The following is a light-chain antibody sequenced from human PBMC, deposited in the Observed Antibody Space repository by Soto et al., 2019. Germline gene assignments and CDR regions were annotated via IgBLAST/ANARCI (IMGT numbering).Light chain of an antibody. CDR2: GAS. V-gene: IGKV3-20*01. Sequence: EIVLTQSPGTLSLSPGERATLSCRASQSVSSNYLAWYQQKPGQAPRLLIYGASSRATGIPDRFSGSGSGTDFTLTISRLEHEDVAVYFCQYYGTSSYTFGQGTKLQIK. J-gene: IGKJ2*01. CDR3: QYYGTSSYT. CDR1: QSVSSNY.